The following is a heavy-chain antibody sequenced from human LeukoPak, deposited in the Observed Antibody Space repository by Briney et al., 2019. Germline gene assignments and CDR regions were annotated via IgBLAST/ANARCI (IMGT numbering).Heavy chain of an antibody. CDR3: ARGRRQSPYYYYYMDV. J-gene: IGHJ6*03. CDR2: IYYSGST. CDR1: GGSISSSSYY. Sequence: PSETLSLTCTVSGGSISSSSYYWGWIRQPPGKGLEWIGSIYYSGSTYYNPSLKSRVTISVDTSKNQFSLKLSSVTAADTAVYYCARGRRQSPYYYYYMDVWGKGTAVTVSS. V-gene: IGHV4-39*07.